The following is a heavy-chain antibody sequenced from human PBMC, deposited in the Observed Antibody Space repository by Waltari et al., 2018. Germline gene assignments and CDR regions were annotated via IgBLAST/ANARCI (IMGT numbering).Heavy chain of an antibody. J-gene: IGHJ4*02. CDR1: GFTINTYS. D-gene: IGHD4-17*01. CDR2: ISSLSNSSI. Sequence: EVQLVESGGGLVQPGGSLRLSCAASGFTINTYSMNWVRQAPGKGVDWVSFISSLSNSSIRYADSVKGRFSISRDDAKNALYLQRHSLRVEDTAVYYCVRGYGDYSYCYWGQGTLVTVSA. CDR3: VRGYGDYSYCY. V-gene: IGHV3-48*01.